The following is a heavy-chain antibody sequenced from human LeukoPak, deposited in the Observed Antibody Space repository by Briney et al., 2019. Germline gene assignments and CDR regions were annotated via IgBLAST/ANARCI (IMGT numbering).Heavy chain of an antibody. Sequence: GRSLRLSCAASGFTFVDYAMHWVRQAPGKGLEWVSGISWNSGSIGYADSVKGRFTISRDNAKNSLYLQMNSLRAEDTALYYCAKDRYGGKGLDYWGQGTLVTVSS. J-gene: IGHJ4*02. V-gene: IGHV3-9*01. CDR2: ISWNSGSI. D-gene: IGHD4-23*01. CDR1: GFTFVDYA. CDR3: AKDRYGGKGLDY.